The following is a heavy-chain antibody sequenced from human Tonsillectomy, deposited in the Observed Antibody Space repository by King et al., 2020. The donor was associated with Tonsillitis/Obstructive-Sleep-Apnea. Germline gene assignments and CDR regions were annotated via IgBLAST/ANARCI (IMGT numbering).Heavy chain of an antibody. CDR2: ISWNSGSI. CDR1: GFTFDDYA. J-gene: IGHJ3*02. Sequence: VQLVESGGGLVQPGRSLRLSCAASGFTFDDYAMHWVRQAPGKGLEWVSGISWNSGSIDYADSVKGRFTISRDNGKNSLYLQMNSLRAEDTALYYRAKDQLLEYCSSTRCYNAFDIWGQGTMVTVSS. D-gene: IGHD2-2*02. CDR3: AKDQLLEYCSSTRCYNAFDI. V-gene: IGHV3-9*01.